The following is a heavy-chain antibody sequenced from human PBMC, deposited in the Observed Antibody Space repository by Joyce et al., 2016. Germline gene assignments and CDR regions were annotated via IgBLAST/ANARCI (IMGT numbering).Heavy chain of an antibody. J-gene: IGHJ4*02. D-gene: IGHD1-1*01. CDR3: TADDSTRGGFELDY. Sequence: EGQLVESGGGLVKPGGSLRLSCAASGFTFSPAWMSWVRQAPGKGLEWFALIKSDTSGGTTDYTAPVKGRVAISRDDSKNTVYLQMNSLKTEDTGIYYCTADDSTRGGFELDYWGQGTLVTVSS. CDR1: GFTFSPAW. CDR2: IKSDTSGGTT. V-gene: IGHV3-15*01.